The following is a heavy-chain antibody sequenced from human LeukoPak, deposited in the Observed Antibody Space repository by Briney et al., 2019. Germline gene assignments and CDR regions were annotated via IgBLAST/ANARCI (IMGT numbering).Heavy chain of an antibody. V-gene: IGHV3-15*01. CDR2: INSKTEGGTT. CDR3: TTPRPGSYYGYDAFDI. Sequence: PGGSLRLSCAASGFTFSNAWMSWVRQAPGKGLEWVGRINSKTEGGTTDYAAPVKGRFTISRDESKNMLYLQMHSRKTEDTAVYDCTTPRPGSYYGYDAFDIWGRGTMVTVSS. J-gene: IGHJ3*02. D-gene: IGHD1-26*01. CDR1: GFTFSNAW.